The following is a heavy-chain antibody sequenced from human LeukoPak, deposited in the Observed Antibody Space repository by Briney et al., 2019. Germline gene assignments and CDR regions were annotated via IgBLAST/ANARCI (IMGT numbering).Heavy chain of an antibody. Sequence: SGGSLRLSCAASGFTFSSYGMSWFRQAPGKGLEWVSSITGSSSSTYYADSVKGRFTISRDNSKNTLYLQMSSLRAEDTAVYYCAKGSPHCSSTSCPNDYWGQGTLVTVSS. CDR1: GFTFSSYG. D-gene: IGHD2-2*01. J-gene: IGHJ4*02. V-gene: IGHV3-23*01. CDR3: AKGSPHCSSTSCPNDY. CDR2: ITGSSSST.